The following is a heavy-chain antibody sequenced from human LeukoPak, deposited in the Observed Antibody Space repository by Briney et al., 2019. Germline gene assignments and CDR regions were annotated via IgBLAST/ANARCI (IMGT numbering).Heavy chain of an antibody. V-gene: IGHV3-23*01. Sequence: GGSLRLSCAASGFTFSSYGMIWVRQAPGKGLEWVSGISGSGGSTYYADSVKGRFTISRDNSKNTLYLQMNSLRAEDTAVYYCAKDARYSSGWKSSDYWGQGTLVTVSS. CDR3: AKDARYSSGWKSSDY. CDR2: ISGSGGST. J-gene: IGHJ4*02. CDR1: GFTFSSYG. D-gene: IGHD6-19*01.